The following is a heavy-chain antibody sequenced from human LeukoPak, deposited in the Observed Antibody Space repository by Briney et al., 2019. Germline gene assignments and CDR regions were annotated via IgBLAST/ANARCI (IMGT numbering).Heavy chain of an antibody. CDR3: ARVQWELRGVGSYFDY. CDR1: GFTFSSYE. D-gene: IGHD1-26*01. Sequence: GGSLRLSCAASGFTFSSYEMNWARQAPGKGLEWVANIKQDGSEKYYVDSVKGRFTMSRDNAKNSLYLQMNSLRAEDTAVYYCARVQWELRGVGSYFDYWGQGALVTVSS. CDR2: IKQDGSEK. J-gene: IGHJ4*02. V-gene: IGHV3-7*01.